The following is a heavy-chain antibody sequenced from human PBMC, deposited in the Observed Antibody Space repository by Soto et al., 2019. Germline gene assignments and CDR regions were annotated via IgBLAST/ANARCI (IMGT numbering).Heavy chain of an antibody. CDR3: ATSYSGGWYLDY. V-gene: IGHV3-64*01. J-gene: IGHJ4*02. CDR2: ITGNGGST. CDR1: GFTFSNSV. Sequence: GGSLRLSCTASGFTFSNSVMHWVRQAPGKGLEYVSAITGNGGSTYHANSLKGRFSISRDNSRNTLYLQMGSLTTEDMAVYYCATSYSGGWYLDYWGLGTLVTVSS. D-gene: IGHD6-19*01.